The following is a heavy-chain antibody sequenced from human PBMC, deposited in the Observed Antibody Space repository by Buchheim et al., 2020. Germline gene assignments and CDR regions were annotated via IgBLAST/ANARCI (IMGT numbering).Heavy chain of an antibody. D-gene: IGHD6-6*01. J-gene: IGHJ4*02. V-gene: IGHV4-4*02. CDR1: GDSVSSSTNW. CDR2: VYHSGST. Sequence: QVQLQESGPGLVKPSGTLSLTCVVSGDSVSSSTNWWSWVRQPPGKGLEWIGEVYHSGSTYYSESLKSRVTISVDKSKNQFSLKLNYVTAADTAIYYCARGKIAGSSSLNFDYWGQGTL. CDR3: ARGKIAGSSSLNFDY.